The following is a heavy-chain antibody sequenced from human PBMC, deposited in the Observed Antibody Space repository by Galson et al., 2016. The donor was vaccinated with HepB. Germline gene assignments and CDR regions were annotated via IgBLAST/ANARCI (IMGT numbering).Heavy chain of an antibody. CDR2: IRSKVNNYAT. V-gene: IGHV3-73*01. Sequence: SLRLSCAASGFIFSGSAMHWVRQTSGKGLEWVGRIRSKVNNYATAYGASVKGRFTISRDDSENMAYLQMNSLKTEDTAVYHCARKGFAVAGYYFDYWGRGTLVTVSS. J-gene: IGHJ4*02. D-gene: IGHD6-19*01. CDR1: GFIFSGSA. CDR3: ARKGFAVAGYYFDY.